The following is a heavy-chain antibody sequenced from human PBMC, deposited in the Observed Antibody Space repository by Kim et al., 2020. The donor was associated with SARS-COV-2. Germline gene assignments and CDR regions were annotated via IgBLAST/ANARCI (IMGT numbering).Heavy chain of an antibody. J-gene: IGHJ2*01. Sequence: SETLSLTCVVSGGSISTDGFSWSWIRQPPGKALEWIAYIYHSGDTDYNPSLKSRVTVSVDRSKNQFSLKLSSVTAADTAVYYCVREVDSHWYFDLWGRCT. CDR1: GGSISTDGFS. D-gene: IGHD3-22*01. V-gene: IGHV4-30-2*01. CDR2: IYHSGDT. CDR3: VREVDSHWYFDL.